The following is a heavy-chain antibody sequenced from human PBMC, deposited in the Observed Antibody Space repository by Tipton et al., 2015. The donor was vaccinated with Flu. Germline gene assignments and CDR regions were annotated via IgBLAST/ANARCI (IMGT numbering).Heavy chain of an antibody. D-gene: IGHD2-2*01. J-gene: IGHJ4*02. V-gene: IGHV3-23*01. CDR1: GFTFSNYA. Sequence: SLRLSCAASGFTFSNYAMTWVRQAPGKGLEWVSAIDVSGGGTPYADSVKGRFTISRDNSKNTLYLQMNSLRAEDTAVYYCAKALGYCSSTSCYEDSWGQGTLVTVSS. CDR3: AKALGYCSSTSCYEDS. CDR2: IDVSGGGT.